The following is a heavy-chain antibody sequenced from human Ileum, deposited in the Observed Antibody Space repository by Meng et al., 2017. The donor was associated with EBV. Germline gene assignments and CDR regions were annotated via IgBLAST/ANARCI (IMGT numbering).Heavy chain of an antibody. CDR2: INHSGST. J-gene: IGHJ4*02. Sequence: QVQLQQWGAGLLKPSETLSLTCAVYGASFSAYYWSWIRQPPGKGLEWTGEINHSGSTNYNPSLKSRVTISADKSNNQFSLKLTSVTSADTAVYFCAKNGEKYFEYWGQGTLVTVSS. CDR3: AKNGEKYFEY. V-gene: IGHV4-34*01. CDR1: GASFSAYY.